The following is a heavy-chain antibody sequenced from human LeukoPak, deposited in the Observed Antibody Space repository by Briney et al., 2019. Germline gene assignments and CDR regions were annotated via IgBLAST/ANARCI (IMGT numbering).Heavy chain of an antibody. CDR2: IYHSGST. V-gene: IGHV4-38-2*02. J-gene: IGHJ4*02. Sequence: SETLSLTCTVSGYSISSGYYWGWIQPPPGKGLEWIGSIYHSGSTYYNPSLKSRVTISVDTSKNQFSLKLSSVTAADTAVYYCARVTTVTGSFDYWGQGTLVTVSS. D-gene: IGHD4-17*01. CDR3: ARVTTVTGSFDY. CDR1: GYSISSGYY.